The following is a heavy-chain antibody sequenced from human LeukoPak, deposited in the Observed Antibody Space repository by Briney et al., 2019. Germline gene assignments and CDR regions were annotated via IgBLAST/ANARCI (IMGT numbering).Heavy chain of an antibody. CDR1: GASITNYY. V-gene: IGHV4-59*08. CDR2: IYYSAST. CDR3: ARHQVATVTTYFDY. J-gene: IGHJ4*02. Sequence: SETLSLTCAVSGASITNYYWTWIRQPLGKGLEWIGHIYYSASTDYNPSLKNRVTISVDTSKNQFSLKLTSVTAADTAVYYCARHQVATVTTYFDYWGQGTLVTVSS. D-gene: IGHD4-17*01.